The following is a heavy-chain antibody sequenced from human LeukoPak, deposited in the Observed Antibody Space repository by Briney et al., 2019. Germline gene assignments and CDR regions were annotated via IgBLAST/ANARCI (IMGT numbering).Heavy chain of an antibody. D-gene: IGHD4-17*01. CDR3: AKGRGTTVTAAANY. Sequence: PGGSLRLSCAVSGFTFTTYSMSWVRQAPGKGLEWVSTISGTGGTTYYADSVKGRFTISRDNSKNTLFLQFNSLRADDTAVYYCAKGRGTTVTAAANYWGQGTLVTVSS. CDR2: ISGTGGTT. J-gene: IGHJ4*02. V-gene: IGHV3-23*01. CDR1: GFTFTTYS.